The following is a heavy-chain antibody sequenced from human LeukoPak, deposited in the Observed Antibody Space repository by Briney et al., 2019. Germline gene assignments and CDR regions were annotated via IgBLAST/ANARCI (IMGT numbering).Heavy chain of an antibody. J-gene: IGHJ4*02. CDR3: ARDLMGIVGATN. CDR2: ISSSSSYI. D-gene: IGHD1-26*01. CDR1: GFTFSSYS. Sequence: GGSLRLSCAASGFTFSSYSMNWVRQAPGKGLEWVSSISSSSSYIYYADSVKGRFTISRDNAKNSLYLQMNSLRAEDTAVYYCARDLMGIVGATNWGQGTLVTVSS. V-gene: IGHV3-21*01.